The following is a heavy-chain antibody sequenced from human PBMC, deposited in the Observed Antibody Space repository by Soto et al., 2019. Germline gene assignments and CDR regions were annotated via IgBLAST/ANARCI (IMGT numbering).Heavy chain of an antibody. CDR2: IIPIFGTA. CDR3: AGEAKDIVVVPAATGVYWYFDL. CDR1: GGTFSSYA. Sequence: GASVKVSCKASGGTFSSYAISWVRQAPGQGLEWMGGIIPIFGTANYAQKFQGRVTITADESTSTAYMELSSLRSEDTAVYYCAGEAKDIVVVPAATGVYWYFDLWGRGTLVTVSS. J-gene: IGHJ2*01. D-gene: IGHD2-2*01. V-gene: IGHV1-69*13.